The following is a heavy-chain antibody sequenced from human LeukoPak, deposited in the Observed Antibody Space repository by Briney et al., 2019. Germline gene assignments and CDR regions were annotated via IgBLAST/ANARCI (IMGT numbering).Heavy chain of an antibody. Sequence: PRGSLRLSCAASGFTFSSYVVSWVRQAPGKGLEWVSAISGSGSSTYYADAVKGRFTISRDNSKNTLYLEMNSLRVEDTAVYYCANPPYGDPTGGIFDYWGQGTLVTVSS. V-gene: IGHV3-23*01. D-gene: IGHD4-17*01. CDR1: GFTFSSYV. CDR3: ANPPYGDPTGGIFDY. CDR2: ISGSGSST. J-gene: IGHJ4*02.